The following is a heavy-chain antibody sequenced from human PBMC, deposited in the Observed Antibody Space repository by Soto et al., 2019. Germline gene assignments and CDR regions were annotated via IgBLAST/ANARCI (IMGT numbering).Heavy chain of an antibody. Sequence: ASVKVSCKASGYTFTGYYMHWVRQAPGQGLEWMGWINPNSGGTNYAQKFQGWVTMTRDTSISTAYMELSRLRSDDTAVYYCARGNMVRGVAYYYYYGMDVWGQATTVTVSS. J-gene: IGHJ6*02. CDR1: GYTFTGYY. D-gene: IGHD3-10*01. CDR2: INPNSGGT. V-gene: IGHV1-2*04. CDR3: ARGNMVRGVAYYYYYGMDV.